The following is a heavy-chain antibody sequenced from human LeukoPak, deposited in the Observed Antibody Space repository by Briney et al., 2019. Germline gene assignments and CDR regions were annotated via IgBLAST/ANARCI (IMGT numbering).Heavy chain of an antibody. D-gene: IGHD3-3*01. V-gene: IGHV3-30*02. CDR2: IRYDGSDK. Sequence: GGSLRLFCAPSGFPFSRYGIHGVRQAPGKGLEWVAFIRYDGSDKYYADYVKGRFTISRDNSKNTLYLQMNSLRAEDTAVYYCAKDSGVEWLPSYYFDYWGQGTLVTVSS. J-gene: IGHJ4*02. CDR1: GFPFSRYG. CDR3: AKDSGVEWLPSYYFDY.